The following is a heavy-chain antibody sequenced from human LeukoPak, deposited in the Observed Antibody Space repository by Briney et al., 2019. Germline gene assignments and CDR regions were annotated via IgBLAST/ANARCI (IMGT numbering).Heavy chain of an antibody. D-gene: IGHD3-22*01. CDR1: GFTFSSYS. J-gene: IGHJ6*02. V-gene: IGHV3-21*01. Sequence: GGSLRLSCAASGFTFSSYSMNWVRQAPGKGLEWVSSISSSSSYIYYADSVKGRFTISRDNAKNSLYLQMNSLRAEDTAVYYCASEGDSSGWDYYYGMDVWGQGTTVTVSS. CDR3: ASEGDSSGWDYYYGMDV. CDR2: ISSSSSYI.